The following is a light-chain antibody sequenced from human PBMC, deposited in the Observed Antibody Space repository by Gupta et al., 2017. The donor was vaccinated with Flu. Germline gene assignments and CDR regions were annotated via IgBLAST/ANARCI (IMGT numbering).Light chain of an antibody. J-gene: IGKJ1*01. CDR2: DTS. CDR3: QQRDNWPLT. V-gene: IGKV3-11*01. Sequence: PAILAWSPGERATLSCRASQSVRSYLGWYQQKPGQAPRLLIFDTSTRATGIPARFSGSGWGTNFTLTISNLEPDDFAVYYCQQRDNWPLTFGQGTKV. CDR1: QSVRSY.